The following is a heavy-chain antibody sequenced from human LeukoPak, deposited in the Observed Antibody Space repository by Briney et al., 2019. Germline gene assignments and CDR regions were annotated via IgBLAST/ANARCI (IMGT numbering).Heavy chain of an antibody. CDR3: ARDSQWAFDY. CDR2: IDRSSGAI. Sequence: PGGSLRLSCGASGFTFSSYSMNWVRQAPGKGLEWVSYIDRSSGAISYGDSVKGRFTISRDNGKNSLYLQMNSLSAEDTAVYYCARDSQWAFDYWGQGVLVTVSS. V-gene: IGHV3-48*01. J-gene: IGHJ4*02. CDR1: GFTFSSYS. D-gene: IGHD1-26*01.